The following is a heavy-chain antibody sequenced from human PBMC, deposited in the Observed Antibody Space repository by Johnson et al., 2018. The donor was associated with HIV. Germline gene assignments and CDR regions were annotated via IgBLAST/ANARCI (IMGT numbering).Heavy chain of an antibody. D-gene: IGHD1-26*01. CDR3: AKDLGIVGAVHRTFDI. CDR2: INWHGGRI. CDR1: GFTFDEYA. V-gene: IGHV3-20*04. Sequence: VHLVESGGGVVRPGGSLRLSCGASGFTFDEYAMSWVRQGPGTGLEWVSGINWHGGRIGYADSVKGRFTISRDNAKNTLYLQMNSLRAEDTAVYYCAKDLGIVGAVHRTFDIWGQGTMVTVSS. J-gene: IGHJ3*02.